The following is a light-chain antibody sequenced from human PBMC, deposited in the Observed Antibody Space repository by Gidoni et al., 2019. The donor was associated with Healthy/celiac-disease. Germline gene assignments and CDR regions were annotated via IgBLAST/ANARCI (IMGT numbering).Light chain of an antibody. Sequence: SVPTQPPSASGTPGQGVTISCSGSSSNIGSNTVNWYQQLPGKAPKLLIYSNNQRPSGVPDRFSGSKSGTSASLAISGLQSEDEADYYCAAWDDSMNGRVFGGGTKLTVL. V-gene: IGLV1-44*01. CDR2: SNN. J-gene: IGLJ3*02. CDR3: AAWDDSMNGRV. CDR1: SSNIGSNT.